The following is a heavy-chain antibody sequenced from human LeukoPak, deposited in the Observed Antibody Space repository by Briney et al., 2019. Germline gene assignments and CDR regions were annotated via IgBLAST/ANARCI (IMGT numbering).Heavy chain of an antibody. Sequence: GGSLRLSCAASGFTFSPYSMNWAREASGKGLEWVSSISSSSSYIYYADSVQGRFTISRDNAKNSLYLQMNSLRAEDTAVYYCARAPPKHDAFDIWGQGTVVTVSS. CDR3: ARAPPKHDAFDI. V-gene: IGHV3-21*01. CDR1: GFTFSPYS. CDR2: ISSSSSYI. J-gene: IGHJ3*02.